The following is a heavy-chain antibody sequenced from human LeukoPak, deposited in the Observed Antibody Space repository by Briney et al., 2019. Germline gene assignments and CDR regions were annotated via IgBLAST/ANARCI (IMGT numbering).Heavy chain of an antibody. V-gene: IGHV3-23*01. CDR2: ISGSGGST. Sequence: GGSLRLSCAASGFTFSSYAMSWVRQAPGKGLEWVSAISGSGGSTYYADSVKGRFTISRDNSKNTLFLQMNSLRAEDTAVFYCAKRSGYTTGWFFDFWGQGTLVAVSS. CDR1: GFTFSSYA. CDR3: AKRSGYTTGWFFDF. D-gene: IGHD6-19*01. J-gene: IGHJ4*02.